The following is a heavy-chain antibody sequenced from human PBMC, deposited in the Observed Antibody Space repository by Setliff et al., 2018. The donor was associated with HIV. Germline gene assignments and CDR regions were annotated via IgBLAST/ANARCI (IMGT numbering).Heavy chain of an antibody. CDR2: IGSSNHGI. J-gene: IGHJ4*01. Sequence: GGSLRLSCAASGFNFKTYGMTWVRQAPGKGLDWVAHIGSSNHGIHYTASVQGRFTVSRDNANNLLFLQMNNLRVEDTAAYYCASFFGDYGYWGRGTQVTVSS. CDR1: GFNFKTYG. V-gene: IGHV3-48*04. D-gene: IGHD3-10*01. CDR3: ASFFGDYGY.